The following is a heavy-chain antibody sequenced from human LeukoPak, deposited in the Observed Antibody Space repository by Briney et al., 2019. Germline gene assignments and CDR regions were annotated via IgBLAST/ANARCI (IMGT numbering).Heavy chain of an antibody. CDR1: GYSFTSYW. Sequence: GESLKISFKGSGYSFTSYWIGWVRQAPGQGLEWMGWIYPYSGDTNYAQNFQGRVTMTRDTSISTAYMELSSLKSDDTAVYYCARDRNSGSSLDIWGQGTMLTVSS. CDR2: IYPYSGDT. V-gene: IGHV1-2*02. CDR3: ARDRNSGSSLDI. J-gene: IGHJ3*02. D-gene: IGHD6-6*01.